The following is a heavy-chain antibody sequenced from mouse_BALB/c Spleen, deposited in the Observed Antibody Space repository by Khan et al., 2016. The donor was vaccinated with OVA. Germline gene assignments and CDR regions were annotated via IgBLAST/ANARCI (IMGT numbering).Heavy chain of an antibody. J-gene: IGHJ3*01. CDR1: GYTFTSYT. CDR3: AIVGPYRGNDGAWFAY. V-gene: IGHV1-4*01. D-gene: IGHD2-9*01. CDR2: INPTNIYT. Sequence: QVQLQQSGAELARPGASVKMSCKASGYTFTSYTIHWVKQRPGQGLEWIGYINPTNIYTNYNQKFRDKATLTADKSSRTAYMQLSSLTSEDSAVYDCAIVGPYRGNDGAWFAYWGQGTLVTVSA.